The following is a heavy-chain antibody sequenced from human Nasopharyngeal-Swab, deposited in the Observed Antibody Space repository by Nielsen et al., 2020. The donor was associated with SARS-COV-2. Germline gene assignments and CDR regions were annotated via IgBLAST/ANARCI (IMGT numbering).Heavy chain of an antibody. V-gene: IGHV4-59*08. D-gene: IGHD1-14*01. CDR1: GCSISSYY. CDR2: FYYSGST. J-gene: IGHJ3*02. Sequence: SETLSLTCTVSGCSISSYYWSWIRQSPGKGLEWIGYFYYSGSTNYNPSLKSRVTISVDTSKNRFSLRLNSVTAAETAVYYCAGTATTGQSDAFDIWGQGTMVTVS. CDR3: AGTATTGQSDAFDI.